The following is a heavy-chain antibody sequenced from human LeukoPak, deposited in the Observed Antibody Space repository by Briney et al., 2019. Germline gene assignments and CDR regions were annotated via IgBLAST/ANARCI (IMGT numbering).Heavy chain of an antibody. CDR3: ARDHRGSGSRYYYYYMDV. Sequence: GGSLRLSCAASGFTFTDYNLNWVRQAPGKGLEWVSSISSNDVYIYYADSVQGRFTVSRDNAENTLYLQMNSLRAEDTAVYYCARDHRGSGSRYYYYYMDVWGKGTTVTISS. J-gene: IGHJ6*03. CDR1: GFTFTDYN. D-gene: IGHD3-10*01. V-gene: IGHV3-21*01. CDR2: ISSNDVYI.